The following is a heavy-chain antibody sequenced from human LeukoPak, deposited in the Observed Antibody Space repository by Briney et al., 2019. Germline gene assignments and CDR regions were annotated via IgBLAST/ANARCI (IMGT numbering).Heavy chain of an antibody. J-gene: IGHJ4*02. V-gene: IGHV4-39*07. CDR2: IYYSGST. CDR3: AIPLTYCSSTSCPFDY. D-gene: IGHD2-2*01. CDR1: GGSIGSSSYY. Sequence: PSETLSLTCTVSGGSIGSSSYYWGWIRQPPGKGLEWIGSIYYSGSTYYNPSLKSRVTISVDTSKNQFSLKLSSVTAADTAVYYCAIPLTYCSSTSCPFDYWGQGTLVTVSS.